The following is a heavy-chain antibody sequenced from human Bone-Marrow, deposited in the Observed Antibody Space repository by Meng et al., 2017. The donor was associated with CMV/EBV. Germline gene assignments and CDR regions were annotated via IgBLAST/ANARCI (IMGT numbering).Heavy chain of an antibody. CDR2: IYYSGST. CDR1: GGSISSGDYY. CDR3: ARLRSPNYVMDV. Sequence: SETLSLTCTVSGGSISSGDYYWSWIRQPPGKGLEWIGYIYYSGSTYYNPSLKSRVTISVDTSKNQFSLKLSSVTASDTAVYYCARLRSPNYVMDVWGQGTTVTVSS. J-gene: IGHJ6*02. D-gene: IGHD4-17*01. V-gene: IGHV4-30-4*08.